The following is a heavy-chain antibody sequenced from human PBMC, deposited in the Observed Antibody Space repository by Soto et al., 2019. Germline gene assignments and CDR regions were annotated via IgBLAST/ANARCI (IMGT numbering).Heavy chain of an antibody. J-gene: IGHJ6*02. CDR1: GFTFSSYG. V-gene: IGHV3-30*18. D-gene: IGHD3-3*01. Sequence: GGSLRLSCAASGFTFSSYGMHWVRQAPGKGLEWVAVISYDGSNKYYADSVKGRFTISRDNSKNTLYLQMNSLRAEDTAVYYCAKDFRPCDFCASYYYGTDVWGQGTTVTVSS. CDR3: AKDFRPCDFCASYYYGTDV. CDR2: ISYDGSNK.